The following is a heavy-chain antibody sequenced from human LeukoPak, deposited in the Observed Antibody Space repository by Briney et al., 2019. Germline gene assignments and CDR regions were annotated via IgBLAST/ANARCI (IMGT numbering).Heavy chain of an antibody. CDR1: GFTFSDYY. CDR3: ARPLGYCSSTSCSPSSYYYYIDV. Sequence: PGGSLRLSCAASGFTFSDYYMSWIRQAPGKGLEWVSYISSSGSTIYYADSVKGRFTISRDNAKNSLYLQMNSLRAEDTAVYYCARPLGYCSSTSCSPSSYYYYIDVWGKGTTVTVSS. V-gene: IGHV3-11*04. D-gene: IGHD2-2*01. CDR2: ISSSGSTI. J-gene: IGHJ6*03.